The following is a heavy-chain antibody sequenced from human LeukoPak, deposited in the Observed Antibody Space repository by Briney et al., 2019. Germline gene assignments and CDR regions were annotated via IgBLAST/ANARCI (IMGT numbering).Heavy chain of an antibody. Sequence: GRSLRLSCAASGFNFIDYSMNWVRQAPGKGLEWISYIGISSGNTKYADSVKGRFTISRDKARNSLYLQMNSLRVEDTAVYYCARDHRYAFDNWGHGTLVTVSS. CDR3: ARDHRYAFDN. D-gene: IGHD5-12*01. CDR1: GFNFIDYS. V-gene: IGHV3-48*01. J-gene: IGHJ4*01. CDR2: IGISSGNT.